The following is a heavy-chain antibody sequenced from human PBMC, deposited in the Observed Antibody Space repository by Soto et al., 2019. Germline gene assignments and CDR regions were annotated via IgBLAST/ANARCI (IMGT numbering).Heavy chain of an antibody. V-gene: IGHV3-30*19. CDR1: GFSFSWAG. J-gene: IGHJ3*02. CDR2: VSGDARDT. CDR3: ARGLNKAAGGAFDI. D-gene: IGHD3-16*01. Sequence: QVQLVQSGGGAVLPGNSLRLSCEASGFSFSWAGMHWLRQTPGKGLEWVAAVSGDARDTLYADSVKGRFTISRDNPKSRLFLQMHSLGAEDAAVFYCARGLNKAAGGAFDIWAQGALVTFSS.